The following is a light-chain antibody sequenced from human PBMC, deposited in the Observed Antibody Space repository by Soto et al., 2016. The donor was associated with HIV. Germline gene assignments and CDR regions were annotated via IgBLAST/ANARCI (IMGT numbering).Light chain of an antibody. CDR3: QQANTFLGIT. V-gene: IGKV1-33*01. Sequence: DIQMTQSPSSLSASVGDRVTITCQASQGISNYLNWYQHKAGKVPKLLIYDASNLEKGVPSRFSGSGSGTDFTLTISNLQPEDFATYYCQQANTFLGITFGPGTKVDIK. J-gene: IGKJ3*01. CDR1: QGISNY. CDR2: DAS.